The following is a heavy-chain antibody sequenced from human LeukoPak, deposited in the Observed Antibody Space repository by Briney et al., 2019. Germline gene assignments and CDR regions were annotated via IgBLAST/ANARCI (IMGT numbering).Heavy chain of an antibody. CDR2: IYYSGST. V-gene: IGHV4-59*01. CDR1: GGSISSYY. J-gene: IGHJ4*02. D-gene: IGHD1-26*01. CDR3: ARERSGSFDY. Sequence: SETLSLTCTVSGGSISSYYWSWIRQPPGKGLEWIGYIYYSGSTNYNPSLKSRVTISVDTSKNQFSLKLSSVTAADTAVYYCARERSGSFDYWGQGTLVTVSS.